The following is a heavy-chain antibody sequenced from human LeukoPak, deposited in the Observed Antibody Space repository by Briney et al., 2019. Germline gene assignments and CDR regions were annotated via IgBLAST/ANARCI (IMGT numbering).Heavy chain of an antibody. D-gene: IGHD2-2*01. CDR3: ARDLGYCSSTSCYEGGY. V-gene: IGHV1-69*13. J-gene: IGHJ4*02. Sequence: SVKVSCKASGGTFSSYAISWVRQAPGQGLEWMEGIIPILGTANYAQKFQGRVTITADESTSTAYMELSSLRSEDTAVYYCARDLGYCSSTSCYEGGYWGQGTLVTVSS. CDR1: GGTFSSYA. CDR2: IIPILGTA.